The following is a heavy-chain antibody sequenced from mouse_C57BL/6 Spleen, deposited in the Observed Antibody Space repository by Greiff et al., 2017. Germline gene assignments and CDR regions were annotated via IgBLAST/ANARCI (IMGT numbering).Heavy chain of an antibody. CDR1: GYTFTGYW. J-gene: IGHJ4*01. CDR2: ILPGSGST. V-gene: IGHV1-9*01. Sequence: QVQLQQSGAELMKPGASVKLSCKATGYTFTGYWIEWVKQRPGHGLEWIGEILPGSGSTNYNEKFKGKATFTADTSSNTAYMQLSSLTTEDSAIYYCARLGVTTGGDYYAMDYWGQGTSVTVSS. D-gene: IGHD2-2*01. CDR3: ARLGVTTGGDYYAMDY.